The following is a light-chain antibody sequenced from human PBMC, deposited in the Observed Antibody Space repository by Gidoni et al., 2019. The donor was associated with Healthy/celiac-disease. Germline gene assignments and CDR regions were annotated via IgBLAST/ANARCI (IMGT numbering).Light chain of an antibody. Sequence: DIVMTQSPATLSVSPGERATLSCRASQSVSSNLAWYQQKPGQAPRLLIYGASTRATGIPARFSGSGSGTEFTLTISSLQSEDFAVYDCQQYNNWPPTWTFGQGTKVEIK. J-gene: IGKJ1*01. CDR1: QSVSSN. CDR3: QQYNNWPPTWT. CDR2: GAS. V-gene: IGKV3-15*01.